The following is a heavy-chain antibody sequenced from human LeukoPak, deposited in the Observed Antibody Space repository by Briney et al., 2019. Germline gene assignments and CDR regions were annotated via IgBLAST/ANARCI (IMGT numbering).Heavy chain of an antibody. V-gene: IGHV1-18*01. CDR3: ARAHPEYYDSSGYNPLDF. CDR2: VNAYTGNT. J-gene: IGHJ4*02. CDR1: GYRLSYYG. D-gene: IGHD3-22*01. Sequence: ASVKVSCKASGYRLSYYGISWVRQAPGQGLEWMGWVNAYTGNTNYAQKLQGRVTMTTDTSTSTAYMELRSLRSDDTAVYYCARAHPEYYDSSGYNPLDFWGQGTLVTVSS.